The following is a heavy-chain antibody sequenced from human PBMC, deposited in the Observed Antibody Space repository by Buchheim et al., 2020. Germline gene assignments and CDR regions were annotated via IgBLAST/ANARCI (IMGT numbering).Heavy chain of an antibody. V-gene: IGHV4-4*02. CDR2: IYHTGST. Sequence: QVQLQESGPGLVKPSGTLSLTCAVSGCSITSSHWWTWVRQPPGKGLEWIGEIYHTGSTNYRPSLASRVTILVDRSKHQFSLTLRSVTAADTGFYYCARDPSSSATFDSWGQGTL. J-gene: IGHJ5*01. D-gene: IGHD2-2*01. CDR1: GCSITSSHW. CDR3: ARDPSSSATFDS.